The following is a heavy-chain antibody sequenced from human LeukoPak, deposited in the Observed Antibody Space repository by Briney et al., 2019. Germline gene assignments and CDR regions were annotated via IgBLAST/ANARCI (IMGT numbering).Heavy chain of an antibody. CDR3: AVGWEYFQQ. CDR1: GFTFSSYE. CDR2: ISSSGSTK. V-gene: IGHV3-48*03. Sequence: GSLRLSCAASGFTFSSYEMNWVRQAPGKGLEWVSYISSSGSTKYYADSVKGRFTISRDNAKNSLYLQMNSLRAEDTAVYFCAVGWEYFQQWGQGTLVTVSS. J-gene: IGHJ1*01.